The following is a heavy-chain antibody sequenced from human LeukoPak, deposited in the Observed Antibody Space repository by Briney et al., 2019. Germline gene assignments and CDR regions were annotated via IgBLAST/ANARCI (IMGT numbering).Heavy chain of an antibody. Sequence: GESLKISCKGSGYSFTSYWIGWVRHMPGKGLECMGIIYPGDSDTRYSPSFQGQVTISADKSISTAYLQWSSLKASDTAMYYCARRGYCSSTSCYSFDYWGQGTLVTVSS. CDR1: GYSFTSYW. V-gene: IGHV5-51*01. J-gene: IGHJ4*02. CDR3: ARRGYCSSTSCYSFDY. CDR2: IYPGDSDT. D-gene: IGHD2-2*01.